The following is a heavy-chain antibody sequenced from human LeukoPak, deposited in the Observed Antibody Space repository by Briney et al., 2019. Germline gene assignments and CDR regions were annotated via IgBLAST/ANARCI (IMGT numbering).Heavy chain of an antibody. CDR1: GDTVTGSF. CDR2: ISINSGGT. Sequence: ASVKVSCKASGDTVTGSFIHWVRQAPGQGLEWMGWISINSGGTKYAQNFQGRVTMTRDTSITTAYMELSRLTSDDTAVYYCARAVPIDYWGPGTLVTVPS. CDR3: ARAVPIDY. V-gene: IGHV1-2*02. J-gene: IGHJ4*02. D-gene: IGHD3-10*01.